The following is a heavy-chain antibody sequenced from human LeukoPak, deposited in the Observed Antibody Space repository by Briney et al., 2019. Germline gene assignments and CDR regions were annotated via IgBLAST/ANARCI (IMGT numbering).Heavy chain of an antibody. CDR1: GESISSNNYY. D-gene: IGHD1-26*01. V-gene: IGHV4-39*07. J-gene: IGHJ5*02. CDR2: IHYSGST. CDR3: ARASFHFDSWFDP. Sequence: PSKTLPLTCTVAGESISSNNYYWDWIRQPPGKGLEWIGSIHYSGSTYYNPSLKSRVTISVDTSKNQFSLKLSSVTTADTAVYYCARASFHFDSWFDPWGQGILVIVSS.